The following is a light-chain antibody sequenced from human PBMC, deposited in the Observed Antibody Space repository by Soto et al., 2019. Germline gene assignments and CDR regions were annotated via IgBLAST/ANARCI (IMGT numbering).Light chain of an antibody. J-gene: IGKJ1*01. Sequence: DIQMTQSPSSLSASVGDRVTITCRASQGISNYLAWYQQKPGKVPGPLIYVASTLQPGVPSRFTGSGSGTDFALTISSLQPEDIATYYCQNYYSAPRTFGQGTKVELK. V-gene: IGKV1-27*01. CDR3: QNYYSAPRT. CDR2: VAS. CDR1: QGISNY.